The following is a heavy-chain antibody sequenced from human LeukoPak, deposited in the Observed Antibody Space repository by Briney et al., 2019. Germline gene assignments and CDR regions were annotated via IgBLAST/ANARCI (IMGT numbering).Heavy chain of an antibody. CDR1: GGSISSYY. J-gene: IGHJ4*02. V-gene: IGHV4-59*12. D-gene: IGHD5-24*01. Sequence: PSETLSLTCTVSGGSISSYYWSWIRQPPGKGLEWIGYIYYSGSTNYNPSLKSRVTISVDTSKNQFSLKLSSVTAADTTVYYCARESQEKYYFDYWGQGTLVTVSS. CDR3: ARESQEKYYFDY. CDR2: IYYSGST.